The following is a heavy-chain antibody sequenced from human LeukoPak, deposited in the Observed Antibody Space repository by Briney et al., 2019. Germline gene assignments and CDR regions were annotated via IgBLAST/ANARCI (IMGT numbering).Heavy chain of an antibody. CDR2: ISYDGSNK. V-gene: IGHV3-30-3*01. CDR1: GVTFSSYA. CDR3: ARDGFGIAVAGEAFDI. J-gene: IGHJ3*02. Sequence: GGSLRLSCAASGVTFSSYAMHWVRQAPGKGLEWVAVISYDGSNKYYADSVKGRFTISRDNSKNTLYLQMNSLRAEDTAVYYCARDGFGIAVAGEAFDIWGQGTMVTVSS. D-gene: IGHD6-19*01.